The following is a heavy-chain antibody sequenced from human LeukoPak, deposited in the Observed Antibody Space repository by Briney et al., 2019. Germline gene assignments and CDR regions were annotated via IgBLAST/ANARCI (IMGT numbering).Heavy chain of an antibody. CDR1: GFTFSDYG. V-gene: IGHV3-30*03. CDR3: AREGGDSDDGFDI. CDR2: ISYDGRNE. J-gene: IGHJ3*02. D-gene: IGHD2-21*02. Sequence: GGSLRLSCVASGFTFSDYGMLWVRQPPGKGLEGVAGISYDGRNEHYADSAKGRFTISRDNSKNTLYLQMNSLRAEDTAGYYCAREGGDSDDGFDIWGQGTMVTVSS.